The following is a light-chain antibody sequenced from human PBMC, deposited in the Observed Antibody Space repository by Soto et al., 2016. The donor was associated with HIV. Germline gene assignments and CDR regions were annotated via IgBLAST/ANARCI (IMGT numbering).Light chain of an antibody. J-gene: IGLJ2*01. CDR1: GFSSQY. Sequence: SYELTQTPSLSVSPGQTARITCSGAGFSSQYFYWYHQKAGQAPVQVIHRDSERPSGIPERISGSRSGTTVTLTISGVQAEDEGDYYCQSADSSGAVFGGGTMLTVL. V-gene: IGLV3-25*03. CDR2: RDS. CDR3: QSADSSGAV.